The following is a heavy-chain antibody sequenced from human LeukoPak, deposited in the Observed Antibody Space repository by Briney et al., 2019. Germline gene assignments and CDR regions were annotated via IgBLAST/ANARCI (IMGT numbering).Heavy chain of an antibody. CDR3: ARGFYGAGSHFDY. Sequence: SQTLSLTCAVSGGSISSGDFPWSWIRQPPGKGLEWIGYIFHTGHTSYNPSLKSRVTISVVMSKNQLSLRLTSVTAADTAVYYCARGFYGAGSHFDYWGQGTLVTVSS. CDR2: IFHTGHT. V-gene: IGHV4-30-2*01. D-gene: IGHD3-10*01. J-gene: IGHJ4*02. CDR1: GGSISSGDFP.